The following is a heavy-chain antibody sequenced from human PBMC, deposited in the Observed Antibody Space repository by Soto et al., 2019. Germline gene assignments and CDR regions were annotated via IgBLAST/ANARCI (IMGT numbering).Heavy chain of an antibody. CDR1: GLTVSGKKY. J-gene: IGHJ3*02. Sequence: GGSLRLSCAAFGLTVSGKKYLAWFRQAPGRGLECVSALYDVDGTYYADSVQGRFTTSGDRSKTIVYLQMKNLRPDDTAVCYWETYDYASSGYDAFDIWGQGAMVTVSS. D-gene: IGHD3-22*01. CDR2: LYDVDGT. V-gene: IGHV3-53*01. CDR3: ETYDYASSGYDAFDI.